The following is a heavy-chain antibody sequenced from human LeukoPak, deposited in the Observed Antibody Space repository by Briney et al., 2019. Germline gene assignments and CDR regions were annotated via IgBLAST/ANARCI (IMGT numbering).Heavy chain of an antibody. V-gene: IGHV4-34*01. J-gene: IGHJ4*02. Sequence: PSETLSLTCAVSGGSFSRYFWTWIRQAPGKGLEWLGEINHSGSTNYNPSLKSRATISVDTSKNHFSLKMTSVSGADTAVYYCVRAVAAAAVNCGQGTLVTVSS. CDR2: INHSGST. CDR3: VRAVAAAAVN. D-gene: IGHD6-13*01. CDR1: GGSFSRYF.